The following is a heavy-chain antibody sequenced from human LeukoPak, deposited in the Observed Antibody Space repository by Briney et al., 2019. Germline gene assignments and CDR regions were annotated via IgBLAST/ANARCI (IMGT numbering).Heavy chain of an antibody. CDR1: GGTFISYA. CDR3: ARDKALTTLADY. D-gene: IGHD4-11*01. J-gene: IGHJ4*02. Sequence: GSSVKVSFKASGGTFISYAISWVRQAPGQGLEWMGRIIPILGIANYARKFQGRVTITADKSTSTAYMELSSLRSEDTAVYYCARDKALTTLADYWGQGTLVTVSS. V-gene: IGHV1-69*04. CDR2: IIPILGIA.